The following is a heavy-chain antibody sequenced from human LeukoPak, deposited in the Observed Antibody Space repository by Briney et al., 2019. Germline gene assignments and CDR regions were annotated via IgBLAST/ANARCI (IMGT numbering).Heavy chain of an antibody. CDR1: GFTVSSNY. CDR3: ARDRGYSYGYYYYYHGMDV. Sequence: GGSLRLSCAASGFTVSSNYMGWVRQAPGKGLEWGSVIYSGGSTYYADSVKGRFTISRDNSKTTLYLQMNSLRAEDTAVYYCARDRGYSYGYYYYYHGMDVWGQGTTVTVSS. J-gene: IGHJ6*02. CDR2: IYSGGST. V-gene: IGHV3-66*01. D-gene: IGHD5-18*01.